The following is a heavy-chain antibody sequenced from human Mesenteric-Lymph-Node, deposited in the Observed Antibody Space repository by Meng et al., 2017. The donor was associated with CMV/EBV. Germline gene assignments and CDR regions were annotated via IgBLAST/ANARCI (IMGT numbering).Heavy chain of an antibody. CDR1: GYRFTNCW. V-gene: IGHV5-51*01. Sequence: SCKGSGYRFTNCWIGWVRQMPGKGLEWMGIIYPADSDTRYSPSFQGQVTISVDRSINTAYLQWSSLKASDTAMYFCARQGYGDYADYWGQGTLVTVSS. CDR2: IYPADSDT. CDR3: ARQGYGDYADY. J-gene: IGHJ4*02. D-gene: IGHD4-17*01.